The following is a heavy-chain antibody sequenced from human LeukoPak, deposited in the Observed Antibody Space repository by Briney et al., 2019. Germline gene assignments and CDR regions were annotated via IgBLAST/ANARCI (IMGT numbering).Heavy chain of an antibody. J-gene: IGHJ4*02. D-gene: IGHD2-2*01. CDR1: GFTFSSYG. Sequence: GGSLRLSCAASGFTFSSYGMHWVRQAPGKGLEWVAYISHDGYSEQYAESVKGRFTISRDNSKNTLHLEMNSLRAEDTAVYSCAKDPHVTQSTSPAGRDYFDYWGQGTLVTVSS. V-gene: IGHV3-30*18. CDR2: ISHDGYSE. CDR3: AKDPHVTQSTSPAGRDYFDY.